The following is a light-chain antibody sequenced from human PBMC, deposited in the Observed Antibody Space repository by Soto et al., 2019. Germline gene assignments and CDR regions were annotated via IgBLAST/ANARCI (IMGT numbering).Light chain of an antibody. CDR1: QGIDTW. V-gene: IGKV1-5*03. Sequence: DIQMTQSPSTLSASVGDRVTITCRASQGIDTWLAWYQQKPGKVPKVLIYKVSTLESGVPSRFSGSGYGTEFTLTISGLQPDDFATYYCQQYRTYWTFGQGTKVEIE. J-gene: IGKJ1*01. CDR2: KVS. CDR3: QQYRTYWT.